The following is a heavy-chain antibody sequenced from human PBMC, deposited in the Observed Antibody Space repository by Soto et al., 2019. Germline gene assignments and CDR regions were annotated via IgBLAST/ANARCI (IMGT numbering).Heavy chain of an antibody. CDR2: IYSGGIT. V-gene: IGHV3-66*01. Sequence: GGSLRLSCAASGLTVSSNYMSWVRQAPGKGLEWVSVIYSGGITYYADSVKGRFTISRDNSKNTLYLQMNSLRAEDTTVYYCARERTTRTAAGSTLDYYGMDVWGQGTTVTVSS. CDR1: GLTVSSNY. J-gene: IGHJ6*02. CDR3: ARERTTRTAAGSTLDYYGMDV. D-gene: IGHD6-13*01.